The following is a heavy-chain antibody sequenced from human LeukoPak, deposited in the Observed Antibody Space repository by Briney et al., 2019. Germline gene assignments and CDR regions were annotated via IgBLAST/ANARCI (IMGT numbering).Heavy chain of an antibody. J-gene: IGHJ5*02. CDR2: VHSSGST. Sequence: SETLSLTCSVSGGSIRSHYWSWIRQPPGKGLEWIGYVHSSGSTNYNPSLKSRVTISVDTAKDKFSLKLSSVTAADTAVYYCARHNTVTTIDWFDPWGQGTLVTVSS. CDR3: ARHNTVTTIDWFDP. V-gene: IGHV4-59*08. D-gene: IGHD4-17*01. CDR1: GGSIRSHY.